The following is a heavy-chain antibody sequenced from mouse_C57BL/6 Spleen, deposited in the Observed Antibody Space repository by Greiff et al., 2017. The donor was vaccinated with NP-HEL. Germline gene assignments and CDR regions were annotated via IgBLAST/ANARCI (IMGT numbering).Heavy chain of an antibody. V-gene: IGHV14-4*01. Sequence: EVQLQQSGAELVRPGASVKLSCTASGFNIKDDYMHWVKQRPEQGLEWIGWIDPENGDTEYASKFQGKATITADTSSNTAYLQLSSLTSEDTAVYYCTTSFDGYWGNFAYWGQGTLVTVSA. CDR2: IDPENGDT. CDR3: TTSFDGYWGNFAY. D-gene: IGHD2-3*01. CDR1: GFNIKDDY. J-gene: IGHJ3*01.